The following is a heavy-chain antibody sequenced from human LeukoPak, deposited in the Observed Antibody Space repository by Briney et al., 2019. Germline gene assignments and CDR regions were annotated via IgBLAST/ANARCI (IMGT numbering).Heavy chain of an antibody. CDR1: GFTFSSYG. CDR2: VWYDGSDK. CDR3: VRLGSGWSMDY. Sequence: GGSLRLSCVASGFTFSSYGMHWVRQAPGKGLGRVAVVWYDGSDKYYADSVKGRLTISSDNSKNTLYLQMNSLRGDDTAVYYCVRLGSGWSMDYWGQGTLVTVSS. J-gene: IGHJ4*02. D-gene: IGHD6-19*01. V-gene: IGHV3-33*01.